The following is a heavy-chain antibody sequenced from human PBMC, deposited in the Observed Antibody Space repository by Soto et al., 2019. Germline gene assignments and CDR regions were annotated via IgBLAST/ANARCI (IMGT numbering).Heavy chain of an antibody. CDR2: ISAYNGNT. Sequence: ASVKVSCKASGYTFTSYGIGWVRQAPGRGLEWMGWISAYNGNTNYAQKLQGRVTMTTDTSTSTAYMELRSLRSDDTAVYYCARDSDYVWGSYRELPDVWGQGTTVTVSS. V-gene: IGHV1-18*04. J-gene: IGHJ6*02. D-gene: IGHD3-16*02. CDR3: ARDSDYVWGSYRELPDV. CDR1: GYTFTSYG.